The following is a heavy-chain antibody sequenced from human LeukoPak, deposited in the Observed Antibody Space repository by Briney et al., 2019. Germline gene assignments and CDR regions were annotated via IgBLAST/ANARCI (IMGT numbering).Heavy chain of an antibody. V-gene: IGHV3-48*03. D-gene: IGHD2/OR15-2a*01. Sequence: PGGSLRLSCEASGFIFSSYEMNWVRQAPGKGLEWVSYISSSGSTKYYADSVKGRFTVSRDNAKNSLYLQMSSLRAEDTAVYYCAQISIWGQGTLVTVSS. CDR2: ISSSGSTK. J-gene: IGHJ4*02. CDR3: AQISI. CDR1: GFIFSSYE.